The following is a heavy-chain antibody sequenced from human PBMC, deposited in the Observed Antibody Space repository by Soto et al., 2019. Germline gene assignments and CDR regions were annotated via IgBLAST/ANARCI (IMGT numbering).Heavy chain of an antibody. D-gene: IGHD6-13*01. CDR3: ARDSYSSSWYGNYYYYYGMDV. J-gene: IGHJ6*02. V-gene: IGHV3-30-3*01. CDR2: ISYDGSNK. Sequence: GGSLRLSCAASGFTFSSYAMHWVRQAPGKGLEWVAVISYDGSNKYYADSVKGRFTISRDNSKNTLYLQMNSMRAEDTAVYYCARDSYSSSWYGNYYYYYGMDVWGQGTTVTVSS. CDR1: GFTFSSYA.